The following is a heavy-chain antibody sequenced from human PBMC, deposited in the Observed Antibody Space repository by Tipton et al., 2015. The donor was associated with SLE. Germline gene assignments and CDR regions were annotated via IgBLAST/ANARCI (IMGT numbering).Heavy chain of an antibody. Sequence: SLRLSCAASGFTFGSYSMHWVRQAPGKGLEWVAVVSSDPSLTFYAGSVTGRFTISRDNSKNTLYLQMNNLRPDDTATYYCSREGGYRYPLDKWGQGTLVTVSS. CDR1: GFTFGSYS. CDR2: VSSDPSLT. V-gene: IGHV3-30*04. CDR3: SREGGYRYPLDK. J-gene: IGHJ4*02. D-gene: IGHD3-16*02.